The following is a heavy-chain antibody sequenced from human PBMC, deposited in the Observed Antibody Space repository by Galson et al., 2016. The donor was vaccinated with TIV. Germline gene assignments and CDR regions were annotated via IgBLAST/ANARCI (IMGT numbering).Heavy chain of an antibody. CDR1: GFSLTTPGMC. J-gene: IGHJ5*02. Sequence: PALVKPTQTLTLTCTFSGFSLTTPGMCVSWIRQPPGKALEWLARIDWEDDKYYSTSLKTRLTVSKDTSKNQVVLKMTNLDPADTATYYCARSSGCSLEAWGRGTLVSVSS. CDR3: ARSSGCSLEA. CDR2: IDWEDDK. V-gene: IGHV2-70*11. D-gene: IGHD5-12*01.